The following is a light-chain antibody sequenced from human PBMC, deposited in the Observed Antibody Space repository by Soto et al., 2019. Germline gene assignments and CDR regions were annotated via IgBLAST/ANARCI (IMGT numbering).Light chain of an antibody. V-gene: IGKV3-15*01. CDR1: QSIRTY. CDR2: DVS. CDR3: QQYNDWPPEFT. Sequence: EIVLTQSPATLSVTPGESATLSCRASQSIRTYLVWYQLKPGQAPRLLMYDVSTRATGIPARFSGSGSGTDFTLTISSLQSEDFAVYYCQQYNDWPPEFTFGPGTKVDMK. J-gene: IGKJ3*01.